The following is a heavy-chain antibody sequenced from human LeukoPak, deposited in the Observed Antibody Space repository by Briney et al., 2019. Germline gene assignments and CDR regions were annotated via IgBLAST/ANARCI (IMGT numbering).Heavy chain of an antibody. CDR2: ISGNGGST. CDR1: GFTSTNYA. D-gene: IGHD4-23*01. CDR3: AKDRYGGALDM. V-gene: IGHV3-23*01. Sequence: GGSLRLSCAVSGFTSTNYAMSWVRQAPGKGLEWVSAISGNGGSTYYADSVKGRFTISRDNSKKTVYLQMNSLRAEDTAVYYCAKDRYGGALDMWGQGTMVTVSS. J-gene: IGHJ3*02.